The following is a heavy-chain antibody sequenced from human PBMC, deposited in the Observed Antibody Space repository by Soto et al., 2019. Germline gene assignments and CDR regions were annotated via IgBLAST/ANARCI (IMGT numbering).Heavy chain of an antibody. D-gene: IGHD2-8*02. CDR2: IYHSGST. CDR3: ARLLNWGYYYYYGMDV. V-gene: IGHV4-4*02. CDR1: GGSISSSNW. Sequence: KASETLSLTCAVSGGSISSSNWWSWVRQPPGKGLEWIGEIYHSGSTNYNPSLKSRVTISVDKSKNQFSLKLSSVTAADTAVYYCARLLNWGYYYYYGMDVWGQGTTVTVSS. J-gene: IGHJ6*02.